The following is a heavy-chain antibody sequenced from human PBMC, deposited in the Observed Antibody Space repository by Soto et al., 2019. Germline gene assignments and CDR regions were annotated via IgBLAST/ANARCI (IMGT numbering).Heavy chain of an antibody. CDR2: IYPGDSDT. CDR3: RKNAANTVTPLVRDV. CDR1: GYSFTSYW. V-gene: IGHV5-51*01. D-gene: IGHD4-4*01. J-gene: IGHJ6*03. Sequence: GESLKISCKGSGYSFTSYWIGWVRQMPGKGLEWMGIIYPGDSDTRYSPSFQGQVTISADKSISTAYLQWSSLKASDTAMYYCRKNAANTVTPLVRDVGAKGTTVPVS.